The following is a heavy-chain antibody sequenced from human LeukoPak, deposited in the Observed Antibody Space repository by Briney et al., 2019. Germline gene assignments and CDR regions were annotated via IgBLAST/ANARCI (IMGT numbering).Heavy chain of an antibody. Sequence: PSQTLSLTCTVSGGSISSGSYYWSWIRQPAGKGLEWIGYIYYSGSTNYNPSLKSRVTISVDTSKNQFSLKLSSVTAADTAVYYCARVPPLGTIADAFDIWGQGTMVTVSS. CDR3: ARVPPLGTIADAFDI. D-gene: IGHD2-8*01. J-gene: IGHJ3*02. CDR1: GGSISSGSYY. V-gene: IGHV4-61*10. CDR2: IYYSGST.